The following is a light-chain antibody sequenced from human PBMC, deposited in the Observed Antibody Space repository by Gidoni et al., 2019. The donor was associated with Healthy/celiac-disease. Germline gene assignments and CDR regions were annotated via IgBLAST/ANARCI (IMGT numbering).Light chain of an antibody. CDR3: QQSYSTPPGYT. CDR1: QSISSY. J-gene: IGKJ2*01. Sequence: DIKMTQSPSSLSASVGDRVTITCRASQSISSYLNWYQQKPGKAPKLLIYAASSWQSGVPSRFSGSGSGTDFTLTISSMQPEDFATYYCQQSYSTPPGYTFGQGTKLEIK. V-gene: IGKV1-39*01. CDR2: AAS.